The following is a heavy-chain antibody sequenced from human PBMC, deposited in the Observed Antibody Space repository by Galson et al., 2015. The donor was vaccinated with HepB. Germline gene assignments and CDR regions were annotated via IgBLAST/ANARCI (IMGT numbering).Heavy chain of an antibody. D-gene: IGHD3-10*01. CDR3: ARVRGDLYDPRTYYFDY. CDR1: GFTFSSYW. V-gene: IGHV3-7*03. Sequence: SLRLSCAASGFTFSSYWLSWVRQAPGKGLECVANVKEDGSEKYFVDSVKGRFTISRDNARNSLYLQMNSLRAEDTAVYYWARVRGDLYDPRTYYFDYWGQGTLVTVSS. J-gene: IGHJ4*02. CDR2: VKEDGSEK.